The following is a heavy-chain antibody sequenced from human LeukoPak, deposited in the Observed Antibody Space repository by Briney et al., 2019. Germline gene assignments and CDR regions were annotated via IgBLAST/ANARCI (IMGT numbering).Heavy chain of an antibody. D-gene: IGHD3-22*01. J-gene: IGHJ3*02. V-gene: IGHV1-69*13. Sequence: SVKVSCKASGGTFSSYAISWVRQAPGQGLEWMGGITPIFGTANYAQKFQGRVTITADESTSTAYMELSSLRSEDTAVYYCARAEESYYYDSSAIYAFDIWGQGTMVTVSS. CDR3: ARAEESYYYDSSAIYAFDI. CDR1: GGTFSSYA. CDR2: ITPIFGTA.